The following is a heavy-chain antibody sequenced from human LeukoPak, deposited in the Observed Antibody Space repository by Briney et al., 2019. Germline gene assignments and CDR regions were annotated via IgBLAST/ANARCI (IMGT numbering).Heavy chain of an antibody. CDR3: ASQTIAVAGSGFDP. CDR1: GGTFCSYA. V-gene: IGHV1-69*05. Sequence: SVKVSCKASGGTFCSYAISWVRQAPGQGLEWMGRIIPIFGTANYAQKFQGRVTITTDESTSTAYMELSSLRSEDTAVYYCASQTIAVAGSGFDPWGQGTLVTVSS. J-gene: IGHJ5*02. D-gene: IGHD6-19*01. CDR2: IIPIFGTA.